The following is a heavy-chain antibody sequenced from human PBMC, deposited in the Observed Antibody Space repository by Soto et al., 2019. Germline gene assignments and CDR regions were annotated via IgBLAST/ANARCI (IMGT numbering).Heavy chain of an antibody. Sequence: QVQLVQSGAEVKKPGSSVKVSCKASGGTFSSYAISWVRQAPGQGLEWMGGIIPIFGTANYAQKFQGRVTITADESTSTAYMELSSLRSEDTDVYYCARHRLHSGSRLYNWCDPWGQGTLVTVSS. CDR2: IIPIFGTA. CDR1: GGTFSSYA. CDR3: ARHRLHSGSRLYNWCDP. J-gene: IGHJ5*02. D-gene: IGHD1-26*01. V-gene: IGHV1-69*01.